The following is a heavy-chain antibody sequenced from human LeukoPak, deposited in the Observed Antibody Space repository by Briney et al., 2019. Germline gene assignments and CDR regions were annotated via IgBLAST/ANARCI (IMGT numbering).Heavy chain of an antibody. CDR1: GGSISSSSYY. Sequence: SETLSLTCTVSGGSISSSSYYWDWIRQPPGKGLEWIGNIYYSGSTYYNPSLKSRVTISVDTSKNQFSLKLSSVTAADTAVYYCARWGFDPWGQGTLVTVSS. CDR2: IYYSGST. J-gene: IGHJ5*02. CDR3: ARWGFDP. V-gene: IGHV4-39*01.